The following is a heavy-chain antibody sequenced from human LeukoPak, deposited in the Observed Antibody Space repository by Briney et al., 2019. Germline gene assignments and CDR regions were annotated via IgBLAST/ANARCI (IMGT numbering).Heavy chain of an antibody. CDR3: ARDLSYYDSSGYPDYYYYYGMDV. D-gene: IGHD3-22*01. Sequence: GSLRLSCAASGFTFSSYAMSWIRQPPGKGLEWIGYIYYSGSTNYNPSLKSRVTISVDTSKNQFSLKLSSVTAADTAVYYCARDLSYYDSSGYPDYYYYYGMDVWGQGTTVTVSS. V-gene: IGHV4-59*01. J-gene: IGHJ6*02. CDR1: GFTFSSYA. CDR2: IYYSGST.